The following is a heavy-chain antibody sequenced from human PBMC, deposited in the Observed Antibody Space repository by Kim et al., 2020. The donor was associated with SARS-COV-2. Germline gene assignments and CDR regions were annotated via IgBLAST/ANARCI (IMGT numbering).Heavy chain of an antibody. Sequence: ASVKVSCKASGYTFTSYAMHWVRQAPGQRLEWMGWINAGNGNTKYSQKFQGRVTITRDTSASTAYMELSSLRSEDTAVYYCARSKGSGWYYFDYWGQGTLVTVSS. V-gene: IGHV1-3*01. J-gene: IGHJ4*02. D-gene: IGHD6-19*01. CDR3: ARSKGSGWYYFDY. CDR1: GYTFTSYA. CDR2: INAGNGNT.